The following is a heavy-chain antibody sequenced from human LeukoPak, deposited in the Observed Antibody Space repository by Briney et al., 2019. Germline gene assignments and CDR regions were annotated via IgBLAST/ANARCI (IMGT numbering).Heavy chain of an antibody. Sequence: GGSLRLSCAASEFTFSNYWMHWVRQAPGKGLVWVSRINSDGSTTNYADSVKGRFTISRDNAKNTLCLQMNSLRAEDTAVYYCARDPYGSNSKWGQGTLVTVSS. V-gene: IGHV3-74*01. J-gene: IGHJ4*02. CDR3: ARDPYGSNSK. CDR1: EFTFSNYW. D-gene: IGHD4-23*01. CDR2: INSDGSTT.